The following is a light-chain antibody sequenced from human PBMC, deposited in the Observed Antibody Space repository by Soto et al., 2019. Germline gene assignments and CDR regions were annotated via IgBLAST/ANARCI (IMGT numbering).Light chain of an antibody. Sequence: LTQPASVSGSPGQSITISCTGTSSDVGAYNYVSWYQQHPGKAPKLMIFDVTNRPSGVSDRFSGSKSGNTASLTISGLQAEDETDYYCSSYTSSRSYVFGTGTKVTVL. CDR1: SSDVGAYNY. CDR3: SSYTSSRSYV. V-gene: IGLV2-14*03. CDR2: DVT. J-gene: IGLJ1*01.